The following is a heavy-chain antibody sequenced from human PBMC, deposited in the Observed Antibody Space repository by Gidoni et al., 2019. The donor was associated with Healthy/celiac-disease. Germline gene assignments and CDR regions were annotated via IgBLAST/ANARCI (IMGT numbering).Heavy chain of an antibody. J-gene: IGHJ6*02. CDR2: ISWNSGSI. CDR1: GFTFDDYA. Sequence: EVQLVESGGGLVQPGRSLRLSCAASGFTFDDYAMHWVRQAPGKGLEWVSGISWNSGSIGYADSVKGRFTISRDNAKNSLYLQMNSLRAEDTALYYCARFYDSSGWFRGADYYGMDVWGQGTTVTVSS. V-gene: IGHV3-9*01. D-gene: IGHD6-19*01. CDR3: ARFYDSSGWFRGADYYGMDV.